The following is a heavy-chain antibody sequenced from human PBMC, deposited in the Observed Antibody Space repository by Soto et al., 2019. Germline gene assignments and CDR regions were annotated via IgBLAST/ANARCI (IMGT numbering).Heavy chain of an antibody. CDR2: IHHSGNT. CDR3: ARDPQYDYGLDAFDI. CDR1: GVSITSNNW. Sequence: QVQLQESGPGLVKPSETLTLTCAVSGVSITSNNWWSWVRQPPGKGLEWIGEIHHSGNTNYNPSLTRRVTISVDKSKNQFSLKLRSGTAADTAVYYCARDPQYDYGLDAFDIWGQGTMVTVSS. J-gene: IGHJ3*02. D-gene: IGHD4-17*01. V-gene: IGHV4-4*02.